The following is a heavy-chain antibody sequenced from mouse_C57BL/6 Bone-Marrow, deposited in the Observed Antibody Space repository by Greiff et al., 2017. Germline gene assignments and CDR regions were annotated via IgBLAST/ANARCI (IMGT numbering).Heavy chain of an antibody. CDR3: ARRGGTEGLYFDY. J-gene: IGHJ2*01. D-gene: IGHD4-1*01. V-gene: IGHV2-6*01. Sequence: VKLMESGPGLVAPSQSLSITCTVSGFSLTSYGVDWVRQSPGKGLEWLGVIWGVGSTNYNSALKSRLSISKDNPKSQVFLKMNSLQTDDTAMYYCARRGGTEGLYFDYWGQGTTLTVSS. CDR2: IWGVGST. CDR1: GFSLTSYG.